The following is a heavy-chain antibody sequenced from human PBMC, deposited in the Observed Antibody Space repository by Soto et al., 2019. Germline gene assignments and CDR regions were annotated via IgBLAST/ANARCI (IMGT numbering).Heavy chain of an antibody. CDR2: IYYSGST. J-gene: IGHJ4*02. Sequence: QVQLQESGPGLVKPSETLSLTCTVSGGSINSYYWSWIRQPPGKGLEWIGYIYYSGSTNYNPSLRSRVTISVDTSKNQFALKLSSVTAADTAAYYCARLGSGSVDYWGQGTLVTVSS. D-gene: IGHD3-10*01. CDR3: ARLGSGSVDY. V-gene: IGHV4-59*01. CDR1: GGSINSYY.